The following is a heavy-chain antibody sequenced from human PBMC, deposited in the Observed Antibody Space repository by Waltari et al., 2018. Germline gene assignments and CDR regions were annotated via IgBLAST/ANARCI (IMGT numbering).Heavy chain of an antibody. CDR3: ARRNLGYAFDI. D-gene: IGHD1-26*01. CDR2: MIPIYGIP. V-gene: IGHV1-69*12. Sequence: QVQLVQSGAEVKKPGSSVKVSCKASGGAFGSYAITWVRQAPGHGLGWVGGMIPIYGIPNFAQKFQGRVTFTADESTTTAYMELTSLKSEDTAIYYCARRNLGYAFDIWGQGTLVTVSS. J-gene: IGHJ3*02. CDR1: GGAFGSYA.